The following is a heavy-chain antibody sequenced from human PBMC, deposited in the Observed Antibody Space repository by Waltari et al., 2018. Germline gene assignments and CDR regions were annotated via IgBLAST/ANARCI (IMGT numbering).Heavy chain of an antibody. CDR3: AKDWGQYSSSCPDY. D-gene: IGHD6-13*01. Sequence: EVQLVESGGVVVQPGGSLRLSCATSGFTFDDYTMHWVRQAPGKGLEWVSLISWDGGSTYYADSVKGRFTISRDNSKNSLYLQMNSLRTEDTALYYCAKDWGQYSSSCPDYWGQGTLVTVSS. V-gene: IGHV3-43*01. CDR1: GFTFDDYT. J-gene: IGHJ4*02. CDR2: ISWDGGST.